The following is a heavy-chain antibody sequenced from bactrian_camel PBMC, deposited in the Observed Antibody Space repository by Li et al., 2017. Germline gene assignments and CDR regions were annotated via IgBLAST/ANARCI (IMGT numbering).Heavy chain of an antibody. Sequence: HVQLVESGGGSVQSGGSLRLTCTASGYASAIKCWGWFRQAPGKEREGVLVTDRHGMIKYADSVTGRFTISEDNAENTLYLQMNNLTPDDTAMYYCAATDARVVVVDVHSPADLFSYWGQGTQVTVS. CDR1: GYASAIKC. CDR3: AATDARVVVVDVHSPADLFSY. D-gene: IGHD2*01. J-gene: IGHJ4*01. CDR2: TDRHGMI. V-gene: IGHV3S53*01.